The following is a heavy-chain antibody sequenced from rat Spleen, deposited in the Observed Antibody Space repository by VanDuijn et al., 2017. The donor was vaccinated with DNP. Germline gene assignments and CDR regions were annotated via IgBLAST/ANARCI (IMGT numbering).Heavy chain of an antibody. V-gene: IGHV5-19*01. CDR3: STLNYYASLSGYFDY. CDR1: GFTFSNYG. D-gene: IGHD1-12*01. Sequence: EVQLVESGGGLVQPGRSLKLSCAASGFTFSNYGMHWIRQAPTKGLEWVTSISPSGGGTYYRDSVKGRFTISRDNTKSTLYLQMDSLRSDDTATYYCSTLNYYASLSGYFDYWGQGVMVTVSS. J-gene: IGHJ2*01. CDR2: ISPSGGGT.